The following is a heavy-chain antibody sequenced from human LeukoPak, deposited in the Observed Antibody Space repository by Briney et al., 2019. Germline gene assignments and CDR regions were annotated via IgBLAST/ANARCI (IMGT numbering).Heavy chain of an antibody. CDR2: ISTGSSTM. J-gene: IGHJ5*02. D-gene: IGHD2-15*01. CDR3: VKEMGYCTGGGCYPWFHA. CDR1: GFTFSSYS. V-gene: IGHV3-48*01. Sequence: GGPLRLSGAASGFTFSSYSMSWVRQAPGKGLEWISYISTGSSTMYYADSVKGRFTISRDDARTSLSLQMNSLRAEDTAVYYCVKEMGYCTGGGCYPWFHAWGQGNLVTVSS.